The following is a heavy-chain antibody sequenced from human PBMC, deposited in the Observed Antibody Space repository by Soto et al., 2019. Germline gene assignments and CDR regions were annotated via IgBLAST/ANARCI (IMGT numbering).Heavy chain of an antibody. V-gene: IGHV1-3*01. CDR2: INAANGDT. CDR3: ARQMGAMVRGVITLY. Sequence: ASVKVSCKASGYTFTSYGIHWVRQAPGQRLEWMGWINAANGDTKYSPKFQGRVTITRDTSASTAYMELSSLRSEDTAVYYCARQMGAMVRGVITLYWGQGTLVTVSS. J-gene: IGHJ4*02. D-gene: IGHD3-10*01. CDR1: GYTFTSYG.